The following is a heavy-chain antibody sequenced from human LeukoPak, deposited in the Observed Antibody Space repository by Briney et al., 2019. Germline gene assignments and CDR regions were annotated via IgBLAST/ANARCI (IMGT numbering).Heavy chain of an antibody. CDR2: ISSSGSTI. V-gene: IGHV3-11*04. D-gene: IGHD1-26*01. CDR3: ARDKYGSPGAFDI. J-gene: IGHJ3*02. Sequence: GGSLRLSCAASRFTFSDYYMSWIRQAPGKGLEWVSYISSSGSTIYYADSVKGRFTISRGNAKNSLYLQMNSLRAEDTAVYYCARDKYGSPGAFDIWGQGTMVTVSS. CDR1: RFTFSDYY.